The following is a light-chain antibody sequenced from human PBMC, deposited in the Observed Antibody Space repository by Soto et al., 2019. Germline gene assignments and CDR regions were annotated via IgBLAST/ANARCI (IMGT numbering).Light chain of an antibody. CDR2: GAS. CDR3: QQYNEWPLIP. J-gene: IGKJ5*01. Sequence: EIVLTQSPGTLSVSPGERATRSCRASQSVSSNFAWYQQRPGQAPRLLVYGASTRATGVPVRFSGSGSGTEFTLTISGLRSEDFAVYYCQQYNEWPLIPFAQGTDWRL. V-gene: IGKV3-15*01. CDR1: QSVSSN.